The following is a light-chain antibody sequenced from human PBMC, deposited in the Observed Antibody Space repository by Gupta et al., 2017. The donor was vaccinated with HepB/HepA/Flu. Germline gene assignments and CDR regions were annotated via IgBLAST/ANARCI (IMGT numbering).Light chain of an antibody. CDR3: SSYTSSSTVA. CDR2: EVS. V-gene: IGLV2-18*02. CDR1: SSDAGSYNR. Sequence: QSALTQPPSVSGSPGQSVTISCTGTSSDAGSYNRVSWFQQPPGTAPKLIISEVSNRPSGVPDRFSGSKSGTTASLTISGLQAEDEADYYCSSYTSSSTVAFGGGTKLTVL. J-gene: IGLJ2*01.